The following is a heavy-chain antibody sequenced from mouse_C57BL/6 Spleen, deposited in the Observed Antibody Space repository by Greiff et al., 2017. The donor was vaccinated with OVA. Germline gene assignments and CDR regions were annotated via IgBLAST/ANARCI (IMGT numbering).Heavy chain of an antibody. CDR2: ISNGGGST. V-gene: IGHV5-12*01. CDR3: ARGGYSSGVDY. D-gene: IGHD1-1*01. Sequence: EVKLMESGGGLVQPGGSLKLSCAASGFTFSDYYMYWVRQTPEKRLEWVAYISNGGGSTYYPDTVKGRFTISRDNAKNTLYLQLSRLKSEDTAMYYWARGGYSSGVDYWGQGTTLTVSS. CDR1: GFTFSDYY. J-gene: IGHJ2*01.